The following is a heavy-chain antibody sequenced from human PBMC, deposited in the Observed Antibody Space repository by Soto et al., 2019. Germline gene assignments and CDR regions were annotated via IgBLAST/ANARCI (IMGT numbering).Heavy chain of an antibody. CDR3: VKAPCVGGSSGYFDL. V-gene: IGHV3-23*01. CDR2: ISGRGDST. CDR1: GFTFSNSA. D-gene: IGHD3-10*01. J-gene: IGHJ2*01. Sequence: EVQLLESGEGLVQPGGSLRLSCAASGFTFSNSAMTWVRQAPGKGLECVSAISGRGDSTYYADSVKGRFTISRDNSKNKRSQQINALGSEDTAVYYCVKAPCVGGSSGYFDLWGRGKLVIVSS.